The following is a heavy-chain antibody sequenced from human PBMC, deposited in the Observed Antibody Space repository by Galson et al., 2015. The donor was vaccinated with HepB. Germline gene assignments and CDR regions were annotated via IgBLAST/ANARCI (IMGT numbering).Heavy chain of an antibody. CDR2: RWDDGSNK. V-gene: IGHV3-33*01. CDR3: ARDCSSTSCSDY. J-gene: IGHJ4*02. D-gene: IGHD2-2*01. Sequence: SLGLSCAASGFTFSSYGMHWVLQAPGEGLEGGGGRWDDGSNKYYADSVKGRFTISRENSKNTLYLQMNSLRAEDSAVYYCARDCSSTSCSDYWGQGTLVTVSS. CDR1: GFTFSSYG.